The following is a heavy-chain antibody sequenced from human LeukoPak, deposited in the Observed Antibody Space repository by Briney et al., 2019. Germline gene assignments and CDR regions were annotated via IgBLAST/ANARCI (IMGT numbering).Heavy chain of an antibody. D-gene: IGHD3-9*01. V-gene: IGHV3-48*03. Sequence: GGSLRLSCVGSGFTFIEHEMNWVRQAPGKGLEWVSYISSSGSTIYYADSVKGRFTISRDNAKNSLYLQMNSLRAEDTALYYCAKDWGGILTGYSYDAFDIWGQGTMVTVSS. J-gene: IGHJ3*02. CDR3: AKDWGGILTGYSYDAFDI. CDR1: GFTFIEHE. CDR2: ISSSGSTI.